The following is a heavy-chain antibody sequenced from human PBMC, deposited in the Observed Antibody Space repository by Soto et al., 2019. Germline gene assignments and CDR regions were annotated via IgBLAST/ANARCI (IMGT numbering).Heavy chain of an antibody. V-gene: IGHV1-18*01. D-gene: IGHD3-22*01. Sequence: ASVKVSCKASGYTFTSYGISWVRQAPGQGLEWMGWISAYNGNTNYAQKLQGRVTMTTDTSTSTAYMELSSLRSEDTAVYYCARVGSYYDSSGPFDYWGQGTLVTVSS. CDR2: ISAYNGNT. CDR3: ARVGSYYDSSGPFDY. CDR1: GYTFTSYG. J-gene: IGHJ4*02.